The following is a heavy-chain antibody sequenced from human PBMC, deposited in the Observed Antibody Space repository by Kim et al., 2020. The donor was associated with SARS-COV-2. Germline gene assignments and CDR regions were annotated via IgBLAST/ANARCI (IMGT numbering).Heavy chain of an antibody. V-gene: IGHV4-34*01. D-gene: IGHD3-10*01. J-gene: IGHJ5*02. Sequence: PSLKGRVTISVDTAKHQCSLKLSSVTAADPAVYYCARAGVVRGNNWFDPWGQGTLVTVSS. CDR3: ARAGVVRGNNWFDP.